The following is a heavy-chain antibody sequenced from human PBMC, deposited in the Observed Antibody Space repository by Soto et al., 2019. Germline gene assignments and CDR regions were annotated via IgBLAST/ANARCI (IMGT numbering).Heavy chain of an antibody. CDR2: ISYDGSNK. V-gene: IGHV3-30*18. CDR3: ANYFGRTVRGSFDY. J-gene: IGHJ4*02. Sequence: AGGSLRLSCAASGFTFSSYGMHWVRQAPGKGLEWVAVISYDGSNKYYADSVKGRFTISRDNSKNTLYLQMNSLRAEDTAVYYCANYFGRTVRGSFDYWGQGTLVTVSS. CDR1: GFTFSSYG. D-gene: IGHD3-16*01.